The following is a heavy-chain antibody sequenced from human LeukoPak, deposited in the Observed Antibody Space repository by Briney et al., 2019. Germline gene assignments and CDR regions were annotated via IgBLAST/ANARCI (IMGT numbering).Heavy chain of an antibody. Sequence: SETLSLTCTVSGGSISSYYWSWIRQPPGKGLEWIGYIYYSGSTNYNPSLKSRVTISVDTSKNQFSLKLSSVTVADTAVYYCTRSSGWRSPLAYWGQGTLVTVSS. CDR2: IYYSGST. D-gene: IGHD6-19*01. J-gene: IGHJ4*02. CDR3: TRSSGWRSPLAY. V-gene: IGHV4-59*08. CDR1: GGSISSYY.